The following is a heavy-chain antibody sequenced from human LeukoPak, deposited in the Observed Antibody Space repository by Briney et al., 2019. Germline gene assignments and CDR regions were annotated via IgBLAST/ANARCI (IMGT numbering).Heavy chain of an antibody. Sequence: SETLSLTCAVYGGSFSGYYWSWIRQPPGKGLEWIGEINHSGSTNYNPSLKSRVTISVDTSKNQFSLKLSSVTAADTAVYYCALPGGYCTNGVCYWVYWGQGTLVTVSS. CDR2: INHSGST. J-gene: IGHJ4*02. CDR3: ALPGGYCTNGVCYWVY. CDR1: GGSFSGYY. V-gene: IGHV4-34*01. D-gene: IGHD2-8*01.